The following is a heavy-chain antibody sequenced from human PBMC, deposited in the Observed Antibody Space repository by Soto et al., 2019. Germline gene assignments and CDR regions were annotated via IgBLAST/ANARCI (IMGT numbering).Heavy chain of an antibody. Sequence: PSQTLSLNCAISGDSVSSNSAAWNWIRQSPSIGLECLGKTYYRSKWYYYYAVSVESRITFNPDTSKKQFSLHLNSVTTEDTAVYYCARYSSPLVKYAFDXWGQGTMLTVS. V-gene: IGHV6-1*01. J-gene: IGHJ3*02. D-gene: IGHD6-13*01. CDR1: GDSVSSNSAA. CDR3: ARYSSPLVKYAFDX. CDR2: TYYRSKWYY.